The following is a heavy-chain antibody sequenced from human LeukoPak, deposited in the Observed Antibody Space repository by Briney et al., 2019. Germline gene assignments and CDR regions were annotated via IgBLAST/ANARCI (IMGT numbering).Heavy chain of an antibody. CDR2: INHSGST. CDR1: SGSFSGYY. Sequence: NPSETLSLTCAVYSGSFSGYYWSWIRQPPGKGLEWIGEINHSGSTNYNPSLKSRVTISVDTSKNQFSLKLSSVTAADTAVYYCARAGVGRWLVRDYWGQGTLVTVSS. J-gene: IGHJ4*02. V-gene: IGHV4-34*01. CDR3: ARAGVGRWLVRDY. D-gene: IGHD6-19*01.